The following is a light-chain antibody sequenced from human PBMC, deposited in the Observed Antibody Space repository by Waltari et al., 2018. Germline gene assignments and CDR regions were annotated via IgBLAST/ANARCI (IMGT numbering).Light chain of an antibody. CDR1: TSGATH. V-gene: IGLV3-1*01. J-gene: IGLJ2*01. CDR3: HVWDTNTGV. Sequence: SYVLPQTPSVSVSPGPTATISCPGATSGATHVSWYQQKAGQSPVQVIYEDYKRPSGIPERFSGSSSGNTATLTISGTQAVDEADYYCHVWDTNTGVFGGGTKVTVL. CDR2: EDY.